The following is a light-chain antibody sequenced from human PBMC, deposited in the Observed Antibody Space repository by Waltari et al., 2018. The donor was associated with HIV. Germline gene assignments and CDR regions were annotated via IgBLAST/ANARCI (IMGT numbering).Light chain of an antibody. V-gene: IGLV1-47*01. CDR3: TGWDASLSEYV. CDR2: KNI. J-gene: IGLJ1*01. CDR1: YSNIGRDN. Sequence: QSVLTQPPSASGTPGQRVTISYSGSYSNIGRDNVYCYQHLPGTTPKLLIYKNIQRPSGVPDRCSGSKSGASAYLAISGLRSEDEADYYCTGWDASLSEYVFGPGTRVTV.